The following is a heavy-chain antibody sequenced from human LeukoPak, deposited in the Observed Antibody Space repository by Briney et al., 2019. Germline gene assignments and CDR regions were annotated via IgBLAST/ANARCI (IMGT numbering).Heavy chain of an antibody. D-gene: IGHD1-1*01. J-gene: IGHJ3*02. CDR2: IYTSGST. CDR3: ARDRYNWNDKAFDI. Sequence: SETLSLTCTVSGGSISSYYWSWIRQPAGKGLEWIGRIYTSGSTNYNPSLKSRVTISVDTSKNQFSLKLSSVTAADTAVYYCARDRYNWNDKAFDIWGQGTMVTVSS. CDR1: GGSISSYY. V-gene: IGHV4-4*07.